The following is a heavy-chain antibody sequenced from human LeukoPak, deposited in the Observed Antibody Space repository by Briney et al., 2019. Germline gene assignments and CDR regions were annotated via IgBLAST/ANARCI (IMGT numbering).Heavy chain of an antibody. CDR1: GGSLSGYY. CDR2: INHSGST. CDR3: ARGRFDCSSTSCAAGSWFDP. Sequence: SETLSLTCAVYGGSLSGYYWTWIRQPPGKGLEWIGEINHSGSTNYNPSLKSRVTISVDTSKNQFSLKLNSVTAADTAVYYCARGRFDCSSTSCAAGSWFDPWGQGTLVTVSS. D-gene: IGHD2-2*01. J-gene: IGHJ5*02. V-gene: IGHV4-34*01.